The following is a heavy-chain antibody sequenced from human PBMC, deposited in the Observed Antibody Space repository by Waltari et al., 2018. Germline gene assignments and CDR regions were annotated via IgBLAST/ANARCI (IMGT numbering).Heavy chain of an antibody. V-gene: IGHV4-59*08. CDR2: LRNTGGT. D-gene: IGHD3-22*01. Sequence: HVQLQKAAPGRGKPPETLSLPCTVSVDFLGADPWTWIRQAPGKGLEWIAYLRNTGGTKCTPSLASRVTISADTSKKQFSLRLTSVTAADTAVYYCARLPAKFYDSLGWGFFDQWGQGILVTVSS. CDR1: VDFLGADP. J-gene: IGHJ4*02. CDR3: ARLPAKFYDSLGWGFFDQ.